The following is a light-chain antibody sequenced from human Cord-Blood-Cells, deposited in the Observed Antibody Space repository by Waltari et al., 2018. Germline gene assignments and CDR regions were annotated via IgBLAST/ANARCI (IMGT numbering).Light chain of an antibody. V-gene: IGKV1-39*01. J-gene: IGKJ1*01. CDR3: QQGYSTRT. CDR1: QSISSY. Sequence: DIQMTQSPSSLSASVGDRVTITCRASQSISSYLNWYQQKPGKAPKLLIYAASSLQSGGPSRFSGSGSGTDFTLTISSLQPEDFATFYCQQGYSTRTFGQVTKVEIK. CDR2: AAS.